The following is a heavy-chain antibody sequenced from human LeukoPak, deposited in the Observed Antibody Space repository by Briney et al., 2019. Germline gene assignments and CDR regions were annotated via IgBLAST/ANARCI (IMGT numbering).Heavy chain of an antibody. CDR3: ARDSITMVRGVITHYFDY. CDR1: GFSISSGYY. D-gene: IGHD3-10*01. Sequence: SETLSLTCTVSGFSISSGYYWAWIRQSPGKGLEWIGSIFQGETTYYNPTLSGRVTMSMDTSRNQFSLKLSSVTAADTAVYYCARDSITMVRGVITHYFDYWGQGTLVTVSS. CDR2: IFQGETT. V-gene: IGHV4-38-2*02. J-gene: IGHJ4*02.